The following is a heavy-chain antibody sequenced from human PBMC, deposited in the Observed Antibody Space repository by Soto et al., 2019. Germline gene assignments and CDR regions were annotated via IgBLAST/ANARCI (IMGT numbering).Heavy chain of an antibody. CDR3: ARAPRGNYGYPSYFDY. Sequence: SETLSLTCTVSGGSVSSGSDYWSWIRQPPGKGLEWIGHIYNSESTNYNPSLKSRVTISADTSKSQFSLKLTSMTAADTAVYFCARAPRGNYGYPSYFDYWGQGTLVTVSS. D-gene: IGHD3-10*01. V-gene: IGHV4-61*01. CDR1: GGSVSSGSDY. J-gene: IGHJ4*02. CDR2: IYNSEST.